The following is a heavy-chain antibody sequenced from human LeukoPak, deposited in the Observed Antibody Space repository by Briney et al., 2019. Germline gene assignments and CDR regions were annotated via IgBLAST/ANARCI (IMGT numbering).Heavy chain of an antibody. CDR1: GVSISSSSYY. CDR2: IYYTGST. J-gene: IGHJ4*02. D-gene: IGHD4-17*01. V-gene: IGHV4-39*01. Sequence: PSETLSLTCTVSGVSISSSSYYWGWIRQPPGKGLEWIGSIYYTGSTYYNPSLKSRVTISVDTSKNQFSLKLSSVTAADTAVYYCARLPPDLRRLFDYWGQGTLVTVSS. CDR3: ARLPPDLRRLFDY.